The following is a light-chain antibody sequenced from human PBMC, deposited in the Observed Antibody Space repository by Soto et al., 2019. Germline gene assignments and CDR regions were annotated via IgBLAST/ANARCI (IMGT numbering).Light chain of an antibody. CDR1: SSDVGGYNY. J-gene: IGLJ1*01. Sequence: QSVLTQPASVSGSPGQSITISCTGTSSDVGGYNYVSWYQQHPGKVPRLMIYEVSNRPSGVSNRFSGSKSGNTASLTISGLQSEDEADYYCRSYASGYLVFGTGTKAIVL. CDR3: RSYASGYLV. V-gene: IGLV2-14*01. CDR2: EVS.